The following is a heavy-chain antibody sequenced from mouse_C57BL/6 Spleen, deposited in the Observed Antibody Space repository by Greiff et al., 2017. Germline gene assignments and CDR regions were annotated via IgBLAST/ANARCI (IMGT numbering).Heavy chain of an antibody. CDR1: GYTFTSYW. CDR3: AFWGTPYYFDY. D-gene: IGHD3-3*01. CDR2: IDPSDSYT. Sequence: QVHVKQPGAELVIPGASVQLSCKASGYTFTSYWLHWVKQRPGQGLEWIGEIDPSDSYTNYNQKFKGKSTLTVDKSSSTAYMQLSSLTSEDSAVYYCAFWGTPYYFDYWGQGTTLTVSS. J-gene: IGHJ2*01. V-gene: IGHV1-69*01.